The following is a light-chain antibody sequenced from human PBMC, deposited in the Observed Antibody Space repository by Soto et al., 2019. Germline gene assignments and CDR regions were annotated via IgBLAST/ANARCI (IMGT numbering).Light chain of an antibody. CDR1: SGHSSYI. J-gene: IGLJ3*02. CDR3: ETWDNNTGV. CDR2: VEGSGSY. V-gene: IGLV4-60*02. Sequence: QSVLTQSSSASASLGSSVRLTCTLSSGHSSYIIAWHQQQPGKAPRFLMKVEGSGSYDKGSGVPDRFSGSSSGADRYLTISNLQFEDEADYFCETWDNNTGVFGGGTQLTVL.